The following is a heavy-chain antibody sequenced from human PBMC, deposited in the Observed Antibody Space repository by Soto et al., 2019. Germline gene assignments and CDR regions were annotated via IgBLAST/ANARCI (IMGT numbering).Heavy chain of an antibody. J-gene: IGHJ6*03. CDR2: IYYSGST. D-gene: IGHD6-6*01. Sequence: SETLSLTCTVSGGSISSSNSYWGWIRQPPGKGLEWIGSIYYSGSTYYNPSLKSRVTISLDTSKNQFSLKLSSVTAADTAVYYCARGSSSYYYYYYYMDVWGKGTTVNVSS. CDR3: ARGSSSYYYYYYYMDV. CDR1: GGSISSSNSY. V-gene: IGHV4-39*01.